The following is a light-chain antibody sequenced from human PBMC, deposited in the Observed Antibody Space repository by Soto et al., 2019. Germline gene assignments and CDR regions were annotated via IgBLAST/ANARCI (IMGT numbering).Light chain of an antibody. J-gene: IGKJ5*01. CDR2: DAS. Sequence: VWTMTTETLSLSPGGSATLSCRASQNINNNYLAWYQHKPGQAPRLLMYDASLRATGVPDRFSGSGSGTDFTLTISILEPDDSAVYYSPQHGISHIPFGQGTRLAI. CDR3: PQHGISHIP. CDR1: QNINNNY. V-gene: IGKV3-20*01.